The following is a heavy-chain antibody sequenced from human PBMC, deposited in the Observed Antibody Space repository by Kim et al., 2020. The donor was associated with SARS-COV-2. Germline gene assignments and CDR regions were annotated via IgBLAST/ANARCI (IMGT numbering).Heavy chain of an antibody. J-gene: IGHJ5*02. CDR3: ARRSSWFPNWFDP. Sequence: YNPALKRRVYISVDTSRNQFSLTLTSVTATDSAIYYCARRSSWFPNWFDPWGRGTLVTVSS. V-gene: IGHV4-30-2*04. D-gene: IGHD6-13*01.